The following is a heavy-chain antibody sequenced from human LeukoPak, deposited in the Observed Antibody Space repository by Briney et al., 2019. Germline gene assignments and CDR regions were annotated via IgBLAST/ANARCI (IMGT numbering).Heavy chain of an antibody. Sequence: SGPTLVKPTQTLTLTCTFSGFSLSTSGVGVGWIRQPPGKALEWLALIYWNDDKRYSPSLKGRLTITKDTSKNQVVLTMTNMDPVDTATYYCAHRRGIIYFDYWGQGTLVTVSS. J-gene: IGHJ4*02. CDR3: AHRRGIIYFDY. CDR2: IYWNDDK. CDR1: GFSLSTSGVG. V-gene: IGHV2-5*01. D-gene: IGHD3-10*01.